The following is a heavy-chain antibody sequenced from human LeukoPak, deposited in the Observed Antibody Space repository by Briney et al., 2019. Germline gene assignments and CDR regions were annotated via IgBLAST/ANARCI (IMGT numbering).Heavy chain of an antibody. V-gene: IGHV3-53*01. CDR3: AKKWIIAAAGFVLDP. Sequence: PGGSLRLSCAASGFTVSSNYMSWVRQAPGKGLEWVSVIYSGGSTYYADSVKGRFTISRDNSKNTLYLQMNSLRAEDTAVYYCAKKWIIAAAGFVLDPWGQGTLVTVSS. CDR2: IYSGGST. D-gene: IGHD6-13*01. CDR1: GFTVSSNY. J-gene: IGHJ5*02.